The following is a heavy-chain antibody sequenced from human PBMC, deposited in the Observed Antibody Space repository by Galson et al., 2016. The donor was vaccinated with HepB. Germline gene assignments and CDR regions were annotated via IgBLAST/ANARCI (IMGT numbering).Heavy chain of an antibody. CDR3: ARSDDPYDSSGDYRPLLWYGMDV. V-gene: IGHV5-10-1*01. CDR1: GYSFTSYW. CDR2: FDPSDSYT. D-gene: IGHD3-22*01. J-gene: IGHJ6*02. Sequence: QSGAEVKKPGESLRISCQGSGYSFTSYWINWVRQMPGKGLEWMGRFDPSDSYTNYSPSFQGHVTISGDKSIRTAYLQWSSLKASDTAMYYCARSDDPYDSSGDYRPLLWYGMDVWGQGTTVTVSS.